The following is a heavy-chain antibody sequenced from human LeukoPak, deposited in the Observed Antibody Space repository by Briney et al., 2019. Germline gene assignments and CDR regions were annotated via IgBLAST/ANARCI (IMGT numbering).Heavy chain of an antibody. V-gene: IGHV5-51*01. D-gene: IGHD6-19*01. CDR1: GYSFTSYW. CDR2: IYPGDSDT. J-gene: IGHJ4*02. CDR3: AKAVGYSSGWFDY. Sequence: GESLKISCKGSGYSFTSYWIGWVRQLPGKGLEWMGIIYPGDSDTRYSPSFQGQVTISAGKSISTAYLQWSSLKASDTAMYYCAKAVGYSSGWFDYWGQGTLVTVSS.